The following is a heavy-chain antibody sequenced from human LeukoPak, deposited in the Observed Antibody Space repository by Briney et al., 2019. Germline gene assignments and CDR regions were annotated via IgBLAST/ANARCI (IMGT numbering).Heavy chain of an antibody. V-gene: IGHV3-64*04. Sequence: GGSLRLSCSASGFTFSSSAMHWVRQAPGKGLEYVSGITTNGGTSYYADSVKGRFTVSRDNSKNTLYLQMNSLRAEDTAIYYCAKGCGGSCYSGFDYWGQGTLVTVSS. CDR1: GFTFSSSA. D-gene: IGHD2-15*01. CDR3: AKGCGGSCYSGFDY. J-gene: IGHJ4*02. CDR2: ITTNGGTS.